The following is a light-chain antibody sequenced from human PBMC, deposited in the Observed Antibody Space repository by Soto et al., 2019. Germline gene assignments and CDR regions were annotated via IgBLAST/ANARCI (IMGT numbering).Light chain of an antibody. CDR2: SNN. Sequence: VLPQPPSASGTPGQRVTISCSGSSSNIGSNTVNWYQQLPGTAPKLLIYSNNQRPSGVPDRFSGSKSGTSASLAISGLQSEDEADYYCAVWDDSLNGWVFGGGTKLTVL. V-gene: IGLV1-44*01. J-gene: IGLJ3*02. CDR3: AVWDDSLNGWV. CDR1: SSNIGSNT.